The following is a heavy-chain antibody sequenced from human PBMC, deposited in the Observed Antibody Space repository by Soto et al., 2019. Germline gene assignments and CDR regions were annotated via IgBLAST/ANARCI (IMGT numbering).Heavy chain of an antibody. D-gene: IGHD2-8*01. CDR2: VVGSATDK. CDR3: AKDATAVNGVWDPFDM. V-gene: IGHV3-23*05. Sequence: EVQLLESGGGVVQPGGSLRLSCAASGFTFSAYAMTWVRQAPGKGLNWVSGVVGSATDKHYPDSVRGVFTVSRDNSKNTLYLQMNSLRADDTAVYYCAKDATAVNGVWDPFDMWGQGTEVTVSS. J-gene: IGHJ3*02. CDR1: GFTFSAYA.